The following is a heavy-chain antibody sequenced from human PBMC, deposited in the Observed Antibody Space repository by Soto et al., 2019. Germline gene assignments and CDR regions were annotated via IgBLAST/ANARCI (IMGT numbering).Heavy chain of an antibody. CDR1: GYTFTSND. CDR2: ISPYNGNT. D-gene: IGHD5-18*01. J-gene: IGHJ4*02. Sequence: QVQLVQSGAEVKKPGASVKVSCKASGYTFTSNDFSWVRQAPGQGLEWMGRISPYNGNTNYAQKFQGRVTMTTDTSTRTAYMELRSLRSDDTAVYYCGRLVMVTIRNWGQGTLVTVSS. V-gene: IGHV1-18*04. CDR3: GRLVMVTIRN.